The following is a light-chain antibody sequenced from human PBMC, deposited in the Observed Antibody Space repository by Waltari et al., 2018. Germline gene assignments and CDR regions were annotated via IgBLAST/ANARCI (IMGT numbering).Light chain of an antibody. V-gene: IGKV3-20*01. CDR1: QSVSSSD. CDR3: QQYGRSSWT. CDR2: CAS. Sequence: EIVLTQSPGTLSLSPGERAALSCRASQSVSSSDLAWYQQKPGQAPMLIIYCASSRATGIPDRFSGSGSGTDFTFAISRLEPEDFAVYYCQQYGRSSWTFGQGTKVEIK. J-gene: IGKJ1*01.